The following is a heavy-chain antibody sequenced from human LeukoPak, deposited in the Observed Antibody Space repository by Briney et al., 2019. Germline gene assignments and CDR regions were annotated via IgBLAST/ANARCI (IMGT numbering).Heavy chain of an antibody. J-gene: IGHJ4*02. Sequence: SETLSLTCTVSGGSISSGGYYWSWIRQPPGKGLEWIGYIYHSGSTYYNPSLKSRVTISVDRCKTQFSLKLSSVTAADTAVYYCARDGRPLGPDYFDYWGQGTLVTVSS. CDR1: GGSISSGGYY. D-gene: IGHD3-16*01. CDR2: IYHSGST. V-gene: IGHV4-30-2*01. CDR3: ARDGRPLGPDYFDY.